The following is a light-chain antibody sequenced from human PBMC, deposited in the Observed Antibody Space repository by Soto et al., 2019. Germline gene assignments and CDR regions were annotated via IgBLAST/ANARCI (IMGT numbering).Light chain of an antibody. CDR3: SSYTSSSTYV. J-gene: IGLJ1*01. CDR2: DVS. Sequence: QYALTQPASVSGSPGQSITISCTGTSSEVGGYNYVSWYQQHPGKAHKLMIYDVSNRPSGVSNRFSGSKSGNTASLTISGLQAEDEADYYCSSYTSSSTYVFGTGTKLTVL. CDR1: SSEVGGYNY. V-gene: IGLV2-14*01.